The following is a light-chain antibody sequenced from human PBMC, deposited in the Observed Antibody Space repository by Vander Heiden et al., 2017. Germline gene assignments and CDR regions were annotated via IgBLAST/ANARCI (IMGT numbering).Light chain of an antibody. CDR1: QSVSSN. CDR2: GAS. V-gene: IGKV3-15*01. J-gene: IGKJ1*01. Sequence: DIVMTQSPATLSVSPGERATLSCRASQSVSSNLAWYQQKPGQAPRLLIYGASTRDTGIPARFSGSGSGTEFTLTISSLQSEDFAVYYCQQYNNWPRTFGQGTKVEIQ. CDR3: QQYNNWPRT.